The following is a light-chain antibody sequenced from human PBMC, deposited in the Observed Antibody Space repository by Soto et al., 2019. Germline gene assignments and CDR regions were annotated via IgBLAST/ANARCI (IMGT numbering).Light chain of an antibody. V-gene: IGLV4-69*01. J-gene: IGLJ2*01. Sequence: QLVLTQSPSASASLGASVRLTCTLSSGHSNYAIAWHQQQPQKGPRYLMKINSDGSHNKGYGITDRFSGSSSGAERYLTISSLQSEDEGDYYCQPWDTGIKVIFGGGTKLTVL. CDR2: INSDGSH. CDR1: SGHSNYA. CDR3: QPWDTGIKVI.